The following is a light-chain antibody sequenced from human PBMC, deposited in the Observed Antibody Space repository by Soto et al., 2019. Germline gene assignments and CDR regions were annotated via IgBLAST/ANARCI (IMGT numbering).Light chain of an antibody. CDR2: EVS. V-gene: IGLV2-14*01. CDR1: SSDVGGYNY. Sequence: QSVLTQPASVSGSPGQSITISCTGTSSDVGGYNYVSWYQQHPGKAPKLMIYEVSNRHSGVSNRFSGSKSVNTASLTISGLQAEDEADYYCSSYTSSSIDYVFGTGTKRTVL. J-gene: IGLJ1*01. CDR3: SSYTSSSIDYV.